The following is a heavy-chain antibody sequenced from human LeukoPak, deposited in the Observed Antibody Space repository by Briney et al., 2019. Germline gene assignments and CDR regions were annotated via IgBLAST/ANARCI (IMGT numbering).Heavy chain of an antibody. V-gene: IGHV3-23*01. J-gene: IGHJ1*01. CDR2: ISSSGGST. CDR1: GFTVSSNY. CDR3: AKALIGTGGYFQH. D-gene: IGHD1-1*01. Sequence: GGSLRLSCAASGFTVSSNYMSWVRQAPGKGLEWVSSISSSGGSTYYADSVKGRFTISRGNSKNTLYLQMNSLRVEDTAVYYCAKALIGTGGYFQHWGHGTLVTVSS.